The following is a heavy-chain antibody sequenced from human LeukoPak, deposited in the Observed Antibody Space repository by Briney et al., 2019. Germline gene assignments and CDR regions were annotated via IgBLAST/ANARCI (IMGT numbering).Heavy chain of an antibody. D-gene: IGHD6-13*01. Sequence: GESLKISFQGSGYSFASYWIGWVRQLPGKGLEWMGTFFPGDSDTRYSPSFQGQVTISADKSISTAYLQWSSLKASDTAMYYCARPGSSSWGDAFDIWGQGTMVTVSS. CDR3: ARPGSSSWGDAFDI. CDR2: FFPGDSDT. J-gene: IGHJ3*02. V-gene: IGHV5-51*01. CDR1: GYSFASYW.